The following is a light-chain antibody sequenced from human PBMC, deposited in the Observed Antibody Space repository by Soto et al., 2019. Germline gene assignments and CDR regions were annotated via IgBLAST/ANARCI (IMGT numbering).Light chain of an antibody. V-gene: IGLV2-8*01. Sequence: QSALTQPPSASGSPGQSVTISCTGTSSDVGGYNYVSWYQQHPDKAPKLIIYEVNKRPSGVPDRFSGSKSGNTASLTVSGIQAEDEADYYCSSFAGSSLVFGGGTKLTVL. J-gene: IGLJ2*01. CDR2: EVN. CDR1: SSDVGGYNY. CDR3: SSFAGSSLV.